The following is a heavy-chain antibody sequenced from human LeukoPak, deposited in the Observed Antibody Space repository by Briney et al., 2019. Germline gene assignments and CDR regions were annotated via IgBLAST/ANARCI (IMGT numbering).Heavy chain of an antibody. J-gene: IGHJ4*02. CDR1: GFTFSSYG. D-gene: IGHD2-21*02. V-gene: IGHV3-23*01. CDR2: ISGSGGST. CDR3: AKDRVVVVTLFDY. Sequence: PGGSLRLSCAASGFTFSSYGMSWVRQAPGKGLEWVSAISGSGGSTYYADSVKGRFTISRDNSKNTLYLQMNSLRAEDTAVYYCAKDRVVVVTLFDYWGQGTLVTVSS.